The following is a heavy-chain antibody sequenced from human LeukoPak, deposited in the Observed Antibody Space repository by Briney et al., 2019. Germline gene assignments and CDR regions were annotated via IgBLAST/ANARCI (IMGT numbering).Heavy chain of an antibody. Sequence: PSETLSLTCTVSGGSISSYYWSWIRQPPGKGLEWIGYIYYSGSTNYNPSLKSRVTISVDTSKNQFSLKLSSVTAADTAVYYCARRRIYGDYVKAFDIWGQGTMVTVSS. CDR3: ARRRIYGDYVKAFDI. D-gene: IGHD4-17*01. J-gene: IGHJ3*02. CDR1: GGSISSYY. CDR2: IYYSGST. V-gene: IGHV4-59*08.